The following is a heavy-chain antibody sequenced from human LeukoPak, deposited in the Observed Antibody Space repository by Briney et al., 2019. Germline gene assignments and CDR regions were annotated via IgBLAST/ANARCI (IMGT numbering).Heavy chain of an antibody. V-gene: IGHV3-30-3*01. Sequence: GGSLRLSCAASGFTFSSYAMHWVRQAPGKGLEWVAVISYDGSNKYYADSVKGRFTISRDNSKNTLYLQMNSLRAEDTAVYYCARDPRGNFPYFDYWGQGILVTVSS. CDR1: GFTFSSYA. CDR2: ISYDGSNK. J-gene: IGHJ4*02. CDR3: ARDPRGNFPYFDY. D-gene: IGHD4-23*01.